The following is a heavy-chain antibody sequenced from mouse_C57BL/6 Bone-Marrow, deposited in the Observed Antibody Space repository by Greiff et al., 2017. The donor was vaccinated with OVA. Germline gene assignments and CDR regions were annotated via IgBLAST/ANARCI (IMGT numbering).Heavy chain of an antibody. CDR1: GYTFTDYN. J-gene: IGHJ4*01. CDR2: INPNNGGT. V-gene: IGHV1-18*01. D-gene: IGHD2-3*01. Sequence: VQLKQSGPELVKPGASVKIPCKASGYTFTDYNMDWVKQSHGKSLEWIGDINPNNGGTIYNQKFKGKATLTVDKSSSTAYMELRSLTSEDTAVYYCARGGVYDGHFYAMDYWGQGTSVTVSS. CDR3: ARGGVYDGHFYAMDY.